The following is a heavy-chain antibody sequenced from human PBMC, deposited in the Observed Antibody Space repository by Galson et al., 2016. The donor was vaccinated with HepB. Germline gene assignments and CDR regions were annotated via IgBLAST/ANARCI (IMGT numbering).Heavy chain of an antibody. V-gene: IGHV3-21*01. CDR1: GFTFSNYY. CDR3: ARDRGIAAGGWFAP. CDR2: ISSSSKYI. J-gene: IGHJ5*02. D-gene: IGHD6-13*01. Sequence: LRLSCAASGFTFSNYYMHWVRQAPGKGLEWVSSISSSSKYIYYADSVKGRFTISRANANNSLFLQMNSLRADDTAVYFCARDRGIAAGGWFAPWGQGTQVTVSS.